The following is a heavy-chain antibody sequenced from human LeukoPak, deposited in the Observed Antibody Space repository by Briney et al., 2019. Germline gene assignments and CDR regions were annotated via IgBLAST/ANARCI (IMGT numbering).Heavy chain of an antibody. V-gene: IGHV1/OR15-1*04. CDR1: GYIFTDYY. Sequence: GASVKVSCKASGYIFTDYYMHWVRQAPGQELGWMGRINPNSGGTNYAQKFQGRVTMTRDTSISTAYMELSSLRSEDMAVYYCARANYDFWSGYYPMDYWGQGTLVTVSS. J-gene: IGHJ4*02. CDR2: INPNSGGT. D-gene: IGHD3-3*01. CDR3: ARANYDFWSGYYPMDY.